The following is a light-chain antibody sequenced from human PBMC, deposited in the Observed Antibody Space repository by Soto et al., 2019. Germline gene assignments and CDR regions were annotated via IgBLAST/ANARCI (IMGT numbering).Light chain of an antibody. V-gene: IGKV1-5*01. CDR1: HSIGTW. J-gene: IGKJ5*01. Sequence: DIQMTSSPSALSASLGDRVTTTCRASHSIGTWLAWYQQRPGKSPKLMIFGASNLESGVPSRFSGSGSGTEFTLSISSLQPPDFATYYCQQGYSTTPITVGQGTKVDIK. CDR2: GAS. CDR3: QQGYSTTPIT.